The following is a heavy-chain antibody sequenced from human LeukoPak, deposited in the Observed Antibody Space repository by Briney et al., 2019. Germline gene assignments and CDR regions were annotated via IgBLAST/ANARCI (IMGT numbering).Heavy chain of an antibody. CDR2: IYYSGST. V-gene: IGHV4-59*12. D-gene: IGHD5-12*01. CDR1: GGSISSYY. CDR3: ARDNIVFHYYAMDV. J-gene: IGHJ6*02. Sequence: SETLSLTCTVSGGSISSYYWSWIRQSPGKGLEWIGYIYYSGSTYYNPSLTSRVTISVDTSKNQFSLRLTSVTAADTAVYYCARDNIVFHYYAMDVWGQGTTVTVSS.